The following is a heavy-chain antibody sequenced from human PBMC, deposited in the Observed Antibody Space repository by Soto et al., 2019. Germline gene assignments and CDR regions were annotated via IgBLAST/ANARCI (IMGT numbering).Heavy chain of an antibody. J-gene: IGHJ5*02. V-gene: IGHV4-39*01. CDR2: MYHGGTT. Sequence: ASETLSLTCSVSGGSISSGSYYWGWIRQTPGRGLEWIASMYHGGTTYSNPSLKSRVTISVDTSKNQFSLRLTSVTAADTAVYYCARRGVRVAATNWFDPWGQGILVTVSS. CDR1: GGSISSGSYY. D-gene: IGHD6-13*01. CDR3: ARRGVRVAATNWFDP.